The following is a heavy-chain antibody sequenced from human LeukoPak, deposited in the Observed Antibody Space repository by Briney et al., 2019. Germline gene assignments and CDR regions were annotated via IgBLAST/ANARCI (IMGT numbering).Heavy chain of an antibody. Sequence: PGGSLRLSCAASGFAFSSYGMHWVRQAPGKGLEWVAVIWYDGSNKYYADSVKGRFTISRDNSKNTLYLQMNSLRAEDTAVYYCARDRGYYGVDAFDIWGQGTMVTVSS. CDR1: GFAFSSYG. CDR2: IWYDGSNK. V-gene: IGHV3-33*01. D-gene: IGHD3-10*01. CDR3: ARDRGYYGVDAFDI. J-gene: IGHJ3*02.